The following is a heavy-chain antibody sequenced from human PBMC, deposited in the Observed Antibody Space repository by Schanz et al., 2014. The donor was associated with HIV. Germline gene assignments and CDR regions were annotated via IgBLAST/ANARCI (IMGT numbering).Heavy chain of an antibody. D-gene: IGHD3-16*01. J-gene: IGHJ6*02. CDR2: ISNNGSNK. CDR1: GFTFNSYA. CDR3: ARMEQLIIGYYYGMDV. Sequence: QVQLVESGGGVVQPGRSLRLSCAASGFTFNSYAMHWVRQAPGKGLERETVISNNGSNKYYTDSVKGRFTISRDNSKNTVYLQMNSLRPEDTAVYYCARMEQLIIGYYYGMDVWGQGTTVTVSS. V-gene: IGHV3-30-3*01.